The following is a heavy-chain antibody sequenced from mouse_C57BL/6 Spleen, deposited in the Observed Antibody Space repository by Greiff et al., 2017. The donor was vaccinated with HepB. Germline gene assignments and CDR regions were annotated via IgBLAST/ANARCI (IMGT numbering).Heavy chain of an antibody. V-gene: IGHV1-52*01. CDR1: GYTFTSYW. CDR3: AREYDYDAWFAY. CDR2: IDPSDSET. J-gene: IGHJ3*01. Sequence: QVQLQQPGAELVRPGSSVKLSCKASGYTFTSYWMHWVKQRPIQGLEWIGNIDPSDSETHYNQKFKDKATLTIDKSSSTAYMQLSSLTSEDSAVYYCAREYDYDAWFAYWGQGTLVTVSA. D-gene: IGHD2-4*01.